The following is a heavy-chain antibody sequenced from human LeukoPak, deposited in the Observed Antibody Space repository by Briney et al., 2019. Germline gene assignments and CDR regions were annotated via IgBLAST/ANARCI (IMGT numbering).Heavy chain of an antibody. CDR2: TNPNSGNT. V-gene: IGHV1-8*01. J-gene: IGHJ6*02. Sequence: ASVKVSCKASGYTFTSYDINWVRQATGQGLEWMGWTNPNSGNTGYAQKFQGRVTMTRNTSISTAYMELSSLRSEDTAVYYCARGRAAAGTLIDYYYGMDVWGQGTTVTVSS. CDR3: ARGRAAAGTLIDYYYGMDV. D-gene: IGHD6-13*01. CDR1: GYTFTSYD.